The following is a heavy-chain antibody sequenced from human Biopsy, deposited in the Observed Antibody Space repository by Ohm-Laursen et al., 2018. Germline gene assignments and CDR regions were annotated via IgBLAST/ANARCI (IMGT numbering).Heavy chain of an antibody. Sequence: PSVKVSCQAPGGTFSNYGVNWVRQAPGQGLEWLGGNIPILGTGNYAQKSQDRVTVAADTSTSTATMELRSLRSDDTAVYYCATKLTGYFHHWGQGTLVIVSS. CDR2: NIPILGTG. J-gene: IGHJ1*01. CDR3: ATKLTGYFHH. V-gene: IGHV1-69*06. CDR1: GGTFSNYG. D-gene: IGHD3-9*01.